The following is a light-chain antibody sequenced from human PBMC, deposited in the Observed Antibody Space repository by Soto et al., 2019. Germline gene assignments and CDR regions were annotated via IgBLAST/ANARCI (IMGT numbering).Light chain of an antibody. CDR3: QQYGS. V-gene: IGKV3-11*01. CDR2: DAS. CDR1: QSVSSY. Sequence: DIGVTQSPSTVSLSPGEGATLSCRASQSVSSYLAWYQQKPGQAPRLLIYDASNRATGIPARFSGSGSGTDFTLTISRLEPEDFAVYYCQQYGSFGQGTRLEIK. J-gene: IGKJ5*01.